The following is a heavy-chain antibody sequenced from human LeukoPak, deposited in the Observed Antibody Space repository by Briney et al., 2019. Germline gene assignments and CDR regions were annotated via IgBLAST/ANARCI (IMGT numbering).Heavy chain of an antibody. D-gene: IGHD1-1*01. Sequence: GASVKVSCKASGYTFTGYYMHWVRQAPGKGLEWMGLVDPEDGETIYAEKFQGRVTITADTSTDTAYMELSSLRSEDTAVYYCATIAAPGTTSPFDYWGQGTLVTVSS. CDR3: ATIAAPGTTSPFDY. CDR1: GYTFTGYY. J-gene: IGHJ4*02. V-gene: IGHV1-69-2*01. CDR2: VDPEDGET.